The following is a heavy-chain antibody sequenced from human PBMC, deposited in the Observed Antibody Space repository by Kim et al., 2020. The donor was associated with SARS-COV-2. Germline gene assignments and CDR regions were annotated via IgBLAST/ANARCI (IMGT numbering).Heavy chain of an antibody. D-gene: IGHD3-9*01. CDR1: GFTFSDYY. Sequence: GSLRLSCAASGFTFSDYYMSWIRQAPGKGLEWVSYISSSSSYTNYADSVKGRFTISRDNAKNSLYLQMNSLRAEDTAVYYCARDHDILTGYQDYWGQGTLVTVSS. J-gene: IGHJ4*02. CDR2: ISSSSSYT. CDR3: ARDHDILTGYQDY. V-gene: IGHV3-11*06.